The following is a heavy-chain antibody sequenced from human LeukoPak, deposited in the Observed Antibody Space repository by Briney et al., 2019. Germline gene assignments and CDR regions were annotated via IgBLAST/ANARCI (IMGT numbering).Heavy chain of an antibody. CDR1: GFTFDDYA. Sequence: GGSLRLSCAASGFTFDDYAMHWVRQAPGKGLEWVSLISGDGGSTYYADSVEGRFTISRDNSKNSLYLQMNSLRTEDTALYYCAKVLEPDYYYYYMDVWGKGTTVTVSS. CDR3: AKVLEPDYYYYYMDV. CDR2: ISGDGGST. D-gene: IGHD1-1*01. V-gene: IGHV3-43*02. J-gene: IGHJ6*03.